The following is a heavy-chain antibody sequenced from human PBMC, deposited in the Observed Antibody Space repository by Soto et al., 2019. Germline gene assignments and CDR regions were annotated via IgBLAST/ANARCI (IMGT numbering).Heavy chain of an antibody. V-gene: IGHV4-39*01. CDR3: ARTLQVTAYYFAY. D-gene: IGHD2-21*02. CDR2: IYYSGST. J-gene: IGHJ4*02. Sequence: QLQLQESGPGLVKPSETLSLTCTVSGGSISSSSYYWGWIRQPPGKGLEWIGSIYYSGSTYYNPSLKSRVPISVDTSKNQFSLKLSSVTAADTAVYYCARTLQVTAYYFAYWGQGTLVTVSS. CDR1: GGSISSSSYY.